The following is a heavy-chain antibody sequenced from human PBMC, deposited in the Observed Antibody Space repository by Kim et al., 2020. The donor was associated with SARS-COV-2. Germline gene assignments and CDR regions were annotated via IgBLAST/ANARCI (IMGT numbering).Heavy chain of an antibody. J-gene: IGHJ4*01. Sequence: ASVKVSCKASGYTFTGYYMHWVRQAPGQGLEWMGWINPNSGGTNYAQKFQGRVTMTRDTSISTSYMELSRLRSDDTAVYYFARDVKEGDWGRGVGVIAAAAIIYYWGHGTLVSLSS. CDR2: INPNSGGT. CDR3: ARDVKEGDWGRGVGVIAAAAIIYY. D-gene: IGHD6-13*01. V-gene: IGHV1-2*02. CDR1: GYTFTGYY.